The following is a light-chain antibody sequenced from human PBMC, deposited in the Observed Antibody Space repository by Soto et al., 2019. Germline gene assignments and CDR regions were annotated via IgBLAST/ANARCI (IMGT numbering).Light chain of an antibody. J-gene: IGKJ5*01. V-gene: IGKV3-20*01. CDR2: GAS. CDR1: QSVSSSY. CDR3: QQYGDSPHGT. Sequence: EIVLTQSPGTLSLSPGERATLSCRASQSVSSSYLAWYQHKPGQAPRLLIYGASSRATGIPDRFSASGSGTDFTFTISRVEPEDFAVYYCQQYGDSPHGTFGQGTRLEI.